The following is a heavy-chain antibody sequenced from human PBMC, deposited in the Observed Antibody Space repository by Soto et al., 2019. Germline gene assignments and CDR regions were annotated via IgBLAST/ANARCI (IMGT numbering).Heavy chain of an antibody. CDR2: IIPIFGTA. J-gene: IGHJ4*02. CDR3: ARGVSSPTYFDY. CDR1: GGTFSSYA. Sequence: VKVSCKASGGTFSSYAISWVRQAPGQGLEWMGGIIPIFGTANYAQKFQGRVTITADESTSTAYMELSSLRSEDTAVYYCARGVSSPTYFDYWGQGTLVTVSS. V-gene: IGHV1-69*13. D-gene: IGHD3-10*01.